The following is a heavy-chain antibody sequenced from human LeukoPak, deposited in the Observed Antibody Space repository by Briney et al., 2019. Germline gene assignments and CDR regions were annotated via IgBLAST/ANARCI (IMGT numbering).Heavy chain of an antibody. CDR1: GYTFTSYA. CDR2: ISAYNGNT. Sequence: GASVKLSCKASGYTFTSYAISWVRQAPGQGLEWMGWISAYNGNTNYAQKFQGRVTMTKDTSTSTAYMELRSLRSDDTAVYYCSRDYNFREKYNWFDPWGQGTLVTVSS. J-gene: IGHJ5*02. CDR3: SRDYNFREKYNWFDP. D-gene: IGHD1-20*01. V-gene: IGHV1-18*01.